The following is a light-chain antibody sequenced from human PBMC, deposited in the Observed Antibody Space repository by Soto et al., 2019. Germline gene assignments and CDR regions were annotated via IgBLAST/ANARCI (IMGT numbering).Light chain of an antibody. J-gene: IGLJ1*01. Sequence: QSVLTQPASVSGSPGQSITMSCVGTSIDIGSYNHVAWYQQFPGKSPKLMIYAVSDRPSGVSDRFSGSKSGITASLTISGLQTEDEADYYCISYTDRQSYLFGTGTKVTVL. V-gene: IGLV2-14*03. CDR2: AVS. CDR1: SIDIGSYNH. CDR3: ISYTDRQSYL.